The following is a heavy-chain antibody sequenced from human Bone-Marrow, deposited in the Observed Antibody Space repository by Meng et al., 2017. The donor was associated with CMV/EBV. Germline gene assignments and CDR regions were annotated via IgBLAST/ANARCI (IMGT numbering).Heavy chain of an antibody. Sequence: SVKVSCKASGYTFTSYGISWVRQAPGQGLEWMGGIIPIFGTANYAQKFQGRVTITTDESTSTAYMELSSLRSEDTAVYYCASSGYCSSTSCYTGAFDPWGQGTLVTSPQ. D-gene: IGHD2-2*02. CDR2: IIPIFGTA. J-gene: IGHJ5*02. V-gene: IGHV1-69*05. CDR1: GYTFTSYG. CDR3: ASSGYCSSTSCYTGAFDP.